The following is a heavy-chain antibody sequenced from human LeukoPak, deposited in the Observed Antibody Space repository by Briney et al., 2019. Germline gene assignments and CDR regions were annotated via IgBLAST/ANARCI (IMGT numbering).Heavy chain of an antibody. Sequence: GGFLRLSCAASGFTFSSYEMNWVRQAPGKGLEWVSYISSSGSTIYYADSVKGRFTISRDNAKNSLYLQMNSLRAEDTAVYYCAELGITMIGGVWGKGTPVTISS. CDR1: GFTFSSYE. J-gene: IGHJ6*04. D-gene: IGHD3-10*02. V-gene: IGHV3-48*03. CDR2: ISSSGSTI. CDR3: AELGITMIGGV.